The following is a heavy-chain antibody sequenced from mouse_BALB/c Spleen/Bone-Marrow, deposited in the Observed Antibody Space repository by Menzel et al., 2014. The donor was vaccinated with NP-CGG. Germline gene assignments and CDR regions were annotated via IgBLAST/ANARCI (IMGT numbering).Heavy chain of an antibody. V-gene: IGHV5-17*02. CDR2: ISSGSSTI. CDR3: ARLTFPTATYYYAMDY. J-gene: IGHJ4*01. D-gene: IGHD1-2*01. Sequence: EVQLVESGGGSVQPGGSRKLSCAASGFTFSSFGMHWVRQAPEKGLEWVAYISSGSSTIYYADTVKGRFTISRDNPKNTLFLQMTSLRSEDTAMYYCARLTFPTATYYYAMDYWGQGTSVTVSS. CDR1: GFTFSSFG.